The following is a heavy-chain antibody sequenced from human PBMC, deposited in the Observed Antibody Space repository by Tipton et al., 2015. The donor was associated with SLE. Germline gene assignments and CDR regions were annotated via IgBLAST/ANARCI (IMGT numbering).Heavy chain of an antibody. V-gene: IGHV4-39*07. CDR2: LYYTGST. Sequence: TLSLTCTVSGGSISGSNHYWAWIRQPPGRGLEWIGSLYYTGSTYYNPSLNSRDTISIDTSKNQFSLQLSSVTAADTAVYYCARDGPTWGYYYYMDVWGKGTTVTVSS. CDR3: ARDGPTWGYYYYMDV. CDR1: GGSISGSNHY. D-gene: IGHD7-27*01. J-gene: IGHJ6*03.